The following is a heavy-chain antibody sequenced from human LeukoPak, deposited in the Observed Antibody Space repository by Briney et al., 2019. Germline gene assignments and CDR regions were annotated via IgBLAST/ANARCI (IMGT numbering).Heavy chain of an antibody. CDR3: AKAGEDYDFWSGYYPLDY. V-gene: IGHV3-23*01. CDR2: ISGSGGST. J-gene: IGHJ4*02. Sequence: GGSLRLSCAASGFTFSSYAMSWVRQAPGKGLEWGSAISGSGGSTYYADSMKGRFTISRDNSKNTLYLQMNSLRAEDTAVYYCAKAGEDYDFWSGYYPLDYWGQGTLVTVSS. CDR1: GFTFSSYA. D-gene: IGHD3-3*01.